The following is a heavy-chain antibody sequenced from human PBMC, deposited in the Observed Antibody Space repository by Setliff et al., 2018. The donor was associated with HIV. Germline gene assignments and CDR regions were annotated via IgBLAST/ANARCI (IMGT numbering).Heavy chain of an antibody. J-gene: IGHJ4*02. CDR2: VYSTGST. D-gene: IGHD2-15*01. CDR1: GDSINNYY. CDR3: AREAPGSRNRWPYYFDF. Sequence: ETLSLTCTVSGDSINNYYWSWIRQPPGKGLEWIGYVYSTGSTNSKSSLKSRVTISVDTSKNQFSLKLSSVTAADTAVYYCAREAPGSRNRWPYYFDFWGQGMLVTVSS. V-gene: IGHV4-59*01.